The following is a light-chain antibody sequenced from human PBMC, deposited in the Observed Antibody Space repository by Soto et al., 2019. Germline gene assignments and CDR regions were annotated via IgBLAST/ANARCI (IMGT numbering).Light chain of an antibody. V-gene: IGKV1-5*01. CDR2: DGS. J-gene: IGKJ1*01. CDR3: HQYNSYFQT. Sequence: DIPMTQSPATLSASVGDRVTITCRASQNINSWLAWYQQKAGQAPKLLIYDGSSLESAVPSRFSGSGSGTEFTLNISSLQADDFATYCCHQYNSYFQTFGQGTKVEI. CDR1: QNINSW.